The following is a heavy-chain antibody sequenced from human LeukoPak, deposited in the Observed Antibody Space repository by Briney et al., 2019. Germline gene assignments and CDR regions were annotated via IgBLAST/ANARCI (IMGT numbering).Heavy chain of an antibody. J-gene: IGHJ5*02. CDR3: ARLLTGNWFDP. CDR2: IYYSGST. CDR1: GGSISSGDYY. Sequence: SETLSLTCTVSGGSISSGDYYWSWIRQPPGKGLEWIGYIYYSGSTYYNPSLRSRVTISVDTSKNQFSLKLSSVTAADTAVYYCARLLTGNWFDPWGQGTLVTVSS. D-gene: IGHD7-27*01. V-gene: IGHV4-30-4*08.